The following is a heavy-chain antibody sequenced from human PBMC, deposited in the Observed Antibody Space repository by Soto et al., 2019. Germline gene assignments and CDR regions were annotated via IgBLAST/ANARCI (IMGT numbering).Heavy chain of an antibody. CDR3: AKDLHDSSGYYVPGY. CDR1: GFTCSSYG. Sequence: GGSLRLSCAASGFTCSSYGMHWVRQAPGKGLEWVAVISYDGSNKYYADSVKGRFTISRDNSKNTLYLQMNSLRAEDTAVYYCAKDLHDSSGYYVPGYWGQGTLVTVSS. V-gene: IGHV3-30*18. J-gene: IGHJ4*02. D-gene: IGHD3-22*01. CDR2: ISYDGSNK.